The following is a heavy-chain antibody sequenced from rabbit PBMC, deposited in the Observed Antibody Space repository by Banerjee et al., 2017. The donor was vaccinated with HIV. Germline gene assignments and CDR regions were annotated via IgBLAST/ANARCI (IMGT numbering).Heavy chain of an antibody. V-gene: IGHV1S40*01. CDR3: ARWGTYNEVNL. CDR1: GLDFSSSYW. J-gene: IGHJ4*01. CDR2: IYTGSGST. D-gene: IGHD3-1*01. Sequence: QSLEESGGDLVKPGASLTLTCTASGLDFSSSYWICWVRQAPGKGLEWIGDIYTGSGSTYYASWVNGRFTISSDNAQNTVDLQMNSLTAADTATYFCARWGTYNEVNLWGQGTLVTDS.